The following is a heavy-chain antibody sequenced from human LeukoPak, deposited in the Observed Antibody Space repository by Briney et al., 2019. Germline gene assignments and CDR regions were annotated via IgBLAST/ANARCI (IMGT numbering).Heavy chain of an antibody. J-gene: IGHJ4*02. CDR2: IWYDGSNK. V-gene: IGHV3-33*01. CDR1: GFTFSSYG. Sequence: GGSLRLSCAASGFTFSSYGMHWVRQAPGKGLEWVAVIWYDGSNKYYADSVKGRFTISRDNSKNTLYLQMNSLRAEDTAVYYCAGSIAVAGTIAYWGKGTLSPSPQ. D-gene: IGHD6-19*01. CDR3: AGSIAVAGTIAY.